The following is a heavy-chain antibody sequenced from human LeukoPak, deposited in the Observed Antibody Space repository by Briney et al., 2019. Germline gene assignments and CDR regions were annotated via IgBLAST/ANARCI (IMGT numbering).Heavy chain of an antibody. V-gene: IGHV1-2*02. CDR3: AREGPGATLTDFDY. CDR1: GYTFTGYY. CDR2: INPNSGGT. Sequence: PGASVKVSCESSGYTFTGYYMHWVRQAPGQGLEWMGWINPNSGGTNYAQKFQGRVTMTRDTSISTAYMELSRLRSDDTAVYYCAREGPGATLTDFDYWGQGTLVTVSS. D-gene: IGHD4-11*01. J-gene: IGHJ4*02.